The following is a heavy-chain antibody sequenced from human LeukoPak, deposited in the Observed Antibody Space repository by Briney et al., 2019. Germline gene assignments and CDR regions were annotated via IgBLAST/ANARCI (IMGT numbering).Heavy chain of an antibody. CDR2: INPNSGGT. CDR1: GYTFTGYY. CDR3: ARGALLYSSSWYEDGN. Sequence: ASVKASCKASGYTFTGYYMHWVRQAPGQGLEWMGWINPNSGGTNYAQKFQGRVTMTRDTSISTAYMELSRLRSDDTAVYYCARGALLYSSSWYEDGNWGQGTLVTVSS. D-gene: IGHD6-13*01. V-gene: IGHV1-2*02. J-gene: IGHJ4*02.